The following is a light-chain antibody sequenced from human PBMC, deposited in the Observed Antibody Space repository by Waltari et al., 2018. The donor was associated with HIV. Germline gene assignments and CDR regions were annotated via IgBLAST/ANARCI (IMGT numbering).Light chain of an antibody. J-gene: IGKJ2*01. V-gene: IGKV1-5*03. Sequence: DIQVTQSPSTLSASVGDRVTITCRASHDLTNGLAWYQQKPGKAPKLLIYWASTLETGVPPRFSGSGSATDFTLTINSLQPDDFATYYCQAYTSFSITFGQGTKLEIK. CDR3: QAYTSFSIT. CDR2: WAS. CDR1: HDLTNG.